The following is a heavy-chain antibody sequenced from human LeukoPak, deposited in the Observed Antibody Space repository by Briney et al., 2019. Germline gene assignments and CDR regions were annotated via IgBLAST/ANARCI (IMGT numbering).Heavy chain of an antibody. J-gene: IGHJ4*02. D-gene: IGHD6-19*01. Sequence: ASVKVSCKASGYTFTSYGISWVRQAPGQGLEWMGWISAYNGNTNYAQKLQGRVTMTTDTSTSTAYMELRSLRSDDTAMYYCARDPDGVAVAGTLDDYWGQGTLVTVSS. CDR1: GYTFTSYG. V-gene: IGHV1-18*01. CDR2: ISAYNGNT. CDR3: ARDPDGVAVAGTLDDY.